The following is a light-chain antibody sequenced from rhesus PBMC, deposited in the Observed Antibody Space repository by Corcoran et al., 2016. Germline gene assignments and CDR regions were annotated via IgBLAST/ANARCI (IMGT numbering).Light chain of an antibody. J-gene: IGKJ3*01. CDR3: VQAIAFPFT. CDR1: QSLLHSNGNTY. CDR2: GGS. V-gene: IGKV2-72*01. Sequence: DIVMTQTPLSLPITPGEPASISCRSSQSLLHSNGNTYLHWYLQKPGQSPQLLIYGGSNRASGVPDRFRGSGSGTDFKLKISKVEADDVGVYYCVQAIAFPFTFGPGTKLDIK.